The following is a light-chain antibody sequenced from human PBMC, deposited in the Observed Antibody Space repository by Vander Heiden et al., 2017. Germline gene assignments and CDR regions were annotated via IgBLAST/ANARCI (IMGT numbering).Light chain of an antibody. CDR1: QYISNY. J-gene: IGKJ4*01. CDR2: AAS. V-gene: IGKV1-39*01. CDR3: QQSFTTPLT. Sequence: HPPSSLSASVGDRVTITCRASQYISNYLKWYQQKPGKAPKLLIYAASNLQSGVPSRFGGSGSGTDFTLTISSLQPEDFATYYCQQSFTTPLTFGGGTKVEIK.